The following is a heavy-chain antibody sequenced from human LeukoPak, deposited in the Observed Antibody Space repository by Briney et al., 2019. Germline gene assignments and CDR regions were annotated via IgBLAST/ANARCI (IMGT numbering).Heavy chain of an antibody. D-gene: IGHD1-1*01. CDR3: ARGRTTFGA. V-gene: IGHV1-46*01. J-gene: IGHJ1*01. Sequence: ASVKVSCKTSGYTFTTYGISWLRQAPGQGLEWMGIINPSGGSTSYAQKFQGRVTMTRDTSTSTVYMELSSLRSEDTAVYYCARGRTTFGAWGQGTLVTVSS. CDR1: GYTFTTYG. CDR2: INPSGGST.